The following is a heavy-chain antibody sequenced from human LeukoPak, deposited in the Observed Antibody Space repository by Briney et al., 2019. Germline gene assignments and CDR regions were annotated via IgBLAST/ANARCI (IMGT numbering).Heavy chain of an antibody. V-gene: IGHV3-23*01. CDR1: GFIFNNYG. J-gene: IGHJ4*02. CDR2: ISNDGGGT. Sequence: GGSLRLSCAASGFIFNNYGLVWVRRDPGKGLEWVSAISNDGGGTTYADFVKGRFSVSRDNSKNTLFLQMNSLRAEDTALYYCAKGSSGYFFDLWGQGTLVTVSS. D-gene: IGHD3-22*01. CDR3: AKGSSGYFFDL.